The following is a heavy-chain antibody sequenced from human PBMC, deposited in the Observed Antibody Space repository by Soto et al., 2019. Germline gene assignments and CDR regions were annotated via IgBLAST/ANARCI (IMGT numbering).Heavy chain of an antibody. J-gene: IGHJ6*02. Sequence: GGSLRLSCAASGFTFSSYGMHWVRQAPGKGLEWVAVIWYDGSNKYYADSVKGRFTISRDNSKNTLYLQMNSLRAEDTAVYYCARDYGDYFYYYYYGMDVWGQGTTVTVSS. CDR1: GFTFSSYG. D-gene: IGHD4-17*01. CDR2: IWYDGSNK. CDR3: ARDYGDYFYYYYYGMDV. V-gene: IGHV3-33*01.